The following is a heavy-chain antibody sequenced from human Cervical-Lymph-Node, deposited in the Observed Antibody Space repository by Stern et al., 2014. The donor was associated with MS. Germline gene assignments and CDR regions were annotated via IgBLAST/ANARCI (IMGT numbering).Heavy chain of an antibody. D-gene: IGHD6-19*01. CDR1: GFSFSSYA. J-gene: IGHJ4*02. CDR3: ARGRTAGAGPSPLNY. V-gene: IGHV3-30-3*01. Sequence: MQLVESGGGVVQPGRSLRLSCAASGFSFSSYAIHWVRQAPGKGPEWVAVISYEGGKKYYADSVKGRFTISRDNSKDTLFLQMNNLRAEDTAVYYCARGRTAGAGPSPLNYWGQGTFVTVSA. CDR2: ISYEGGKK.